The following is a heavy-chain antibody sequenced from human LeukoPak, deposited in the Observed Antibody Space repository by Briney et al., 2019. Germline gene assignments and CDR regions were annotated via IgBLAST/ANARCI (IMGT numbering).Heavy chain of an antibody. V-gene: IGHV4-28*03. CDR1: GYSISSSNW. J-gene: IGHJ6*02. CDR3: ARVWFGGYAMDV. CDR2: IYYSGNT. Sequence: PSDTLSLTCAVSGYSISSSNWWGWIRQPPGKGLEWLGYIYYSGNTYYNPSLKSRVTMPVDTSKNQFSLKLSSVTAVDTAVYYCARVWFGGYAMDVWGQGTTITVSS. D-gene: IGHD3-10*01.